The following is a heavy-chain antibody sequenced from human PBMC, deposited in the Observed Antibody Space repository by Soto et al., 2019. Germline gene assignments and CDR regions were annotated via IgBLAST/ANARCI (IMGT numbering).Heavy chain of an antibody. J-gene: IGHJ4*02. Sequence: ASVKVSCKASGYTFTSYGISWVRQAPGQALEWMGRITPYNGNTKYSQKLQGRVTITRDTSASTAYMELSSLRSEDTAVYYCARAVAVAADFDYWGQGTLVTVSS. CDR3: ARAVAVAADFDY. D-gene: IGHD6-19*01. V-gene: IGHV1-18*01. CDR2: ITPYNGNT. CDR1: GYTFTSYG.